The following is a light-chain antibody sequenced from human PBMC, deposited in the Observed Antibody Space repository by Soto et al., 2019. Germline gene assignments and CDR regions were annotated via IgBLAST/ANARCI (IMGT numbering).Light chain of an antibody. Sequence: DIQMTQSPSSLSASVGDRVTISCRASQTISTYLNWYQKKPGNAPKLLIFGASSLHSGVPSRFSGSRSGTDFSLTISDLHPEDFATYYCHQSYETTHTFGGGTKVEI. V-gene: IGKV1-39*01. J-gene: IGKJ4*02. CDR1: QTISTY. CDR3: HQSYETTHT. CDR2: GAS.